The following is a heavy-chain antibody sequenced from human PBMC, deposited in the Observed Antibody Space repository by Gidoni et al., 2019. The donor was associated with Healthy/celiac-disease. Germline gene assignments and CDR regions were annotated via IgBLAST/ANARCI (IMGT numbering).Heavy chain of an antibody. D-gene: IGHD3-16*01. J-gene: IGHJ4*02. Sequence: EVQLVESGGGWVQPGGSLRLPCAASGFTCSSYSMNWVRQAPGKGLEWVSYISSSSITIYYADSVKGRFTISRDNAKNSLYLQMNSLRAEDTAVYYCAREGVGYWGQGTLVTVSS. CDR2: ISSSSITI. CDR3: AREGVGY. CDR1: GFTCSSYS. V-gene: IGHV3-48*01.